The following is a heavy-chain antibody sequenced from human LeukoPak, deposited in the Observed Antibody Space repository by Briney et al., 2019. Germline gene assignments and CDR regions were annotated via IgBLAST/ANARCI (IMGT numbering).Heavy chain of an antibody. D-gene: IGHD4-11*01. CDR3: TREGLNDYNNPTDAFDI. CDR2: IHHSATT. V-gene: IGHV4-4*02. J-gene: IGHJ3*02. CDR1: GGSISSANW. Sequence: PSETLSLTCAVSGGSISSANWWSWVRQPPGKGVGWSGEIHHSATTPYNPSLKSRLTISVDKSKNQFSLTLNSVTAADTAVYFCTREGLNDYNNPTDAFDICGQGTMVTVSS.